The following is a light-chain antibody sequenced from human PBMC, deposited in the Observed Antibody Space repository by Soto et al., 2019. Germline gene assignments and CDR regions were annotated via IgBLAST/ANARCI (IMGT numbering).Light chain of an antibody. J-gene: IGLJ3*02. V-gene: IGLV1-47*02. Sequence: QSLLTQPPSASGTPGQRVVISCSGSSSNIGTMDVDWYQHLPGAAPKVVIYNNNKRPSGVPDRFSGSKSGTSASLAISGLRSEDEADYYCASWDGGLSGRVFGGGTKLTVL. CDR1: SSNIGTMD. CDR2: NNN. CDR3: ASWDGGLSGRV.